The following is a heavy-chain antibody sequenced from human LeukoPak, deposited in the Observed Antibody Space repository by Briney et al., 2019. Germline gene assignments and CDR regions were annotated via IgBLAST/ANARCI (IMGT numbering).Heavy chain of an antibody. D-gene: IGHD2-15*01. CDR2: IYYGGSA. Sequence: SETLSLTCTVSCGSISSNNYYWGWIRQPPGKGLEWIGSIYYGGSAYYNPSLKSRVTISVDTSKNQFSLRLSSVTAADTAVYYCAREVGGGSCYQDYWGQGTLVTVSS. CDR1: CGSISSNNYY. V-gene: IGHV4-39*07. CDR3: AREVGGGSCYQDY. J-gene: IGHJ4*02.